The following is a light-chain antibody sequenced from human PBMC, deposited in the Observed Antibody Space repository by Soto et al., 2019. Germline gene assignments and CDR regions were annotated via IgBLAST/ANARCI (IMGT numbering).Light chain of an antibody. CDR3: QQRSNWPWT. V-gene: IGKV3-11*01. J-gene: IGKJ1*01. CDR2: DAS. CDR1: QRISGY. Sequence: EIVMTQSPTILSVSPGERATLSCRASQRISGYLGWYQQKPGQAPRLLIYDASNRATGIPVRFSGSGSGTDYTLTITNLEPEDFAIYYCQQRSNWPWTFGQGTKVDIK.